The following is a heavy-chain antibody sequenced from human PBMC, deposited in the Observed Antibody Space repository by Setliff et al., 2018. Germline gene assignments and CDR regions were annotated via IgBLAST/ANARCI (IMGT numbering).Heavy chain of an antibody. V-gene: IGHV1-18*01. Sequence: GASVKVSCKASGYTFTRYGISWVRQAPGQGLEWMGWISAYNGNTNYAQKLQGRVTMTTDTSTSTAYMELSSLRSEDTAVYYCATSVSWIQLVLYPQGHPEPFDYWGQGTLVTVSS. D-gene: IGHD5-18*01. CDR1: GYTFTRYG. CDR2: ISAYNGNT. CDR3: ATSVSWIQLVLYPQGHPEPFDY. J-gene: IGHJ4*02.